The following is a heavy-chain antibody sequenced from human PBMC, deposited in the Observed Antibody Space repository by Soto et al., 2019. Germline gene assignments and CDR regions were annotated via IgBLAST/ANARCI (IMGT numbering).Heavy chain of an antibody. Sequence: EVQLVESGGGLVQPGGSLRLSCAASGFTFSDYSMNWVRQAPGKGLDWVSSISSSSRYIYYADAVKGRFTISRDNAKNSLDLQMNILRADDTAVYYCAKDTSGWYKGEFDYWGQGTLVTVSS. CDR2: ISSSSRYI. V-gene: IGHV3-21*01. D-gene: IGHD6-19*01. CDR1: GFTFSDYS. J-gene: IGHJ4*02. CDR3: AKDTSGWYKGEFDY.